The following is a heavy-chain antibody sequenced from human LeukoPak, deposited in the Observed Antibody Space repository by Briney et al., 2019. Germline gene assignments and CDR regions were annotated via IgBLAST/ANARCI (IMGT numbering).Heavy chain of an antibody. V-gene: IGHV5-51*01. D-gene: IGHD3-10*01. J-gene: IGHJ4*02. Sequence: GESLQISCKGSGYSFTSYWIGWVRQMPGKGLEWMGIIYPGDSDTRYSPSFQGQVTISADKSISTAYLQWSSLKASDTAMYYCARREAITMVRGPSWYYFDYWGQGTLVTVSS. CDR3: ARREAITMVRGPSWYYFDY. CDR2: IYPGDSDT. CDR1: GYSFTSYW.